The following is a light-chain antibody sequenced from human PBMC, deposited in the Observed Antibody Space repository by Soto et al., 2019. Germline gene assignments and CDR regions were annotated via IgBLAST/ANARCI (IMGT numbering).Light chain of an antibody. V-gene: IGLV2-8*01. CDR3: SSFAGSNNLL. Sequence: QSALTQPPSASGSPGQSVTISCTGTNNDVGGYNYVSWYQHHPGKAPKLMIYEVNKRPPGVPDRFSGSKSGNTASLTVSGLQAEDEADYYCSSFAGSNNLLFGGGTKVTVL. CDR1: NNDVGGYNY. CDR2: EVN. J-gene: IGLJ3*02.